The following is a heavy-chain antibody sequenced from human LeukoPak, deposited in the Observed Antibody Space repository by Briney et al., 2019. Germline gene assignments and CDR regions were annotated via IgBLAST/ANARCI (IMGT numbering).Heavy chain of an antibody. CDR2: ISYDGSNK. Sequence: GSLRLSCAASGFTFSNYGMHWVRQAPGKGLEWVAVISYDGSNKYYADSVKGRFTISRDNSKNTLYLQMNSLRSDDTAVYYCARHNWNYPLRAFDIWGQGTMVTVSS. CDR1: GFTFSNYG. CDR3: ARHNWNYPLRAFDI. J-gene: IGHJ3*02. D-gene: IGHD1-7*01. V-gene: IGHV3-30*03.